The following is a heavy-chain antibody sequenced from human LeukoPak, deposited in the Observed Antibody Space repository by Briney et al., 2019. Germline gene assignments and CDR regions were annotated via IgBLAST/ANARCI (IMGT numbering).Heavy chain of an antibody. D-gene: IGHD2-21*02. CDR1: GYTFTVYY. CDR2: INPNSGGT. J-gene: IGHJ4*02. V-gene: IGHV1-2*06. Sequence: GASVKVSCKASGYTFTVYYMHWVRQAPGQGLEWMGRINPNSGGTNYAQKFQGRVTMTRDTSISTAYMELSRLRSDDTAVYYCARDFPIVVVTGGDYWGQGTLVTVSS. CDR3: ARDFPIVVVTGGDY.